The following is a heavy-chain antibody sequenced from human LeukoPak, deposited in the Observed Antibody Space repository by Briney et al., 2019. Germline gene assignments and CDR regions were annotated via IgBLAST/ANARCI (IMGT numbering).Heavy chain of an antibody. Sequence: SETLSLTCAVSGGSISSGGYSWNWIRQPPGKGLEWIGHIYHSGTTYYNPSLKSRVTISVDRSKNQFSLKLSSVTAADTAVYYCARDQSSSWYWFDPWGQGTLVTVSS. CDR2: IYHSGTT. J-gene: IGHJ5*02. D-gene: IGHD6-13*01. CDR3: ARDQSSSWYWFDP. CDR1: GGSISSGGYS. V-gene: IGHV4-30-2*01.